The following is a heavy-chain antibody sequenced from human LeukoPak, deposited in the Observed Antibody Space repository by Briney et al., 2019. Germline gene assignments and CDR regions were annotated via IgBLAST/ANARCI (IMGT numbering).Heavy chain of an antibody. J-gene: IGHJ5*02. CDR2: IYYSGST. Sequence: SETLSLTCTVSGGSISSSSYYWGWIRQPPGKGLEWIGSIYYSGSTYYNPSLKSRVTISVDTSKNQFSLKLSSVTAADTAVYYCASHSLGLNWFDPWGRGTLVTVSS. CDR1: GGSISSSSYY. V-gene: IGHV4-39*01. CDR3: ASHSLGLNWFDP.